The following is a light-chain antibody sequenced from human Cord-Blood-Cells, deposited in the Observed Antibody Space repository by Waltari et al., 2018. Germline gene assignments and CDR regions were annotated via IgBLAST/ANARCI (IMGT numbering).Light chain of an antibody. CDR2: AAS. J-gene: IGKJ1*01. Sequence: IQMTHSHSPLSPSVGDRVTSTCRASQSISSYLNWYQQKPGKAPKLLIYAASSLQSGVPSRFSGSGSGTDFTLTISSLQPEDFATYYCQQSYSTPRTFGQGTKVEIK. V-gene: IGKV1-39*01. CDR1: QSISSY. CDR3: QQSYSTPRT.